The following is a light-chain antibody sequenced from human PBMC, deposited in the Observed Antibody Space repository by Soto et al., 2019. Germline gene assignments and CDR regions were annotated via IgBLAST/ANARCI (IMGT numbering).Light chain of an antibody. CDR1: QSVSGSS. CDR3: QHSGSSALT. CDR2: GAS. Sequence: EIVLTQSPGTLSLSPGEGATLFCRASQSVSGSSIAWYHQKPGQAPSLLIYGASNRVTGIPDRFSGSGSGADFTLTISRLEPEDFAVYFCQHSGSSALTFGGGTKVEIK. V-gene: IGKV3-20*01. J-gene: IGKJ4*01.